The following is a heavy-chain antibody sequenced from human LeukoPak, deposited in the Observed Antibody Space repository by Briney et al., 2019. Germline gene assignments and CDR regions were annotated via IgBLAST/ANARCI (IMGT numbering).Heavy chain of an antibody. V-gene: IGHV3-20*01. CDR1: GFTFDDYG. CDR3: AKDSRGYGDYYYFDY. Sequence: PGGSLRLSCAASGFTFDDYGMSWVRQAPGKGLEWVSGINWNGGSTGYADSVKGRFTISRDNAKNSLYLQMNSLRAEDTALYHCAKDSRGYGDYYYFDYWGQGTLVTVSS. CDR2: INWNGGST. J-gene: IGHJ4*02. D-gene: IGHD4-17*01.